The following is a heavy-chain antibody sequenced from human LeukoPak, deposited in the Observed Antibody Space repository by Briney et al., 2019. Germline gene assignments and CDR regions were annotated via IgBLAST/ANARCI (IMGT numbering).Heavy chain of an antibody. CDR2: ISYDGSNK. CDR3: AKIPVRSLLFFDGY. Sequence: PGGSLRLSCAASGFTFSSYGMHWVRQAPGKGLEWVAVISYDGSNKYYADSVKGRFTISRDNSKNTLYLQMNSLRAEDTAVYYCAKIPVRSLLFFDGYWGQGTLVTVSS. J-gene: IGHJ4*02. D-gene: IGHD1-26*01. V-gene: IGHV3-30*18. CDR1: GFTFSSYG.